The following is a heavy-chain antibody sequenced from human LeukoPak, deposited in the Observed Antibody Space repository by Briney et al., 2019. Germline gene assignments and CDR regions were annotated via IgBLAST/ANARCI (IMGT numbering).Heavy chain of an antibody. CDR3: ARDSAITIFFTPLMDV. J-gene: IGHJ6*02. CDR2: TRNKAKSYST. V-gene: IGHV3-72*01. D-gene: IGHD3-9*01. Sequence: GGSLRLSCAASGFTFSDHYMDWVRQAPGKGLEWVGRTRNKAKSYSTEYAASVKGRFTISRDDSKNSLYLQMNSLRAQDTALYYCARDSAITIFFTPLMDVWGQGTTVTVSS. CDR1: GFTFSDHY.